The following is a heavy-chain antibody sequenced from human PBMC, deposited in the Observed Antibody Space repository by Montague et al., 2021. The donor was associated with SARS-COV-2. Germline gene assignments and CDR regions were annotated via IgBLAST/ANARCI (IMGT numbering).Heavy chain of an antibody. J-gene: IGHJ4*02. D-gene: IGHD3-9*01. CDR1: GYSISSGYY. V-gene: IGHV4-38-2*02. CDR3: ARDYYDILTGYYTSSFDY. CDR2: IYRSGST. Sequence: SETLSLTCTVSGYSISSGYYWGWIRQPPGKGLEWIGSIYRSGSTYYNPXXKSRVTISVDTSKNQFSLKLSSVTAADTAVYYCARDYYDILTGYYTSSFDYWGQGTLVTVSS.